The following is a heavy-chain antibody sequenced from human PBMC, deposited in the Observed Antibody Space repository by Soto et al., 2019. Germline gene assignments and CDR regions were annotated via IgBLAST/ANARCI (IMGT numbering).Heavy chain of an antibody. CDR3: ARDRGWEPRPAAFDY. V-gene: IGHV3-48*02. D-gene: IGHD1-26*01. CDR2: ISSSSSTI. Sequence: GGSLRLSCAASGFTFSSYSMSWVRQAPGKGLGWVSYISSSSSTIYYADSVKGRFTISRDNAKSSLYLQMNSLRDEDTAVYYCARDRGWEPRPAAFDYWGQGTLVTVSS. CDR1: GFTFSSYS. J-gene: IGHJ4*02.